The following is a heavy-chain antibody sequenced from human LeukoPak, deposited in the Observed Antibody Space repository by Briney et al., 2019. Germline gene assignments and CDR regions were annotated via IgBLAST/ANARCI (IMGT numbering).Heavy chain of an antibody. J-gene: IGHJ4*02. CDR2: ISWEGQTT. V-gene: IGHV3-43*01. D-gene: IGHD3-10*01. Sequence: PGGSLRLSCAASGFTFDDYAMHWVRQAPGKGLDWVSLISWEGQTTYYADSVMGRFIISRDNNKNSLFLEMNSLTTDDTGFYYCTRDTDFGSPTNYFDHWGQGTLVSVSS. CDR3: TRDTDFGSPTNYFDH. CDR1: GFTFDDYA.